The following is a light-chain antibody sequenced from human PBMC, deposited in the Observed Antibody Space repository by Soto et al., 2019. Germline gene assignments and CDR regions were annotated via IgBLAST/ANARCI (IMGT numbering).Light chain of an antibody. J-gene: IGKJ4*01. CDR1: QSISSW. Sequence: DIQMTQSPSTLSASVGDRVTITCRASQSISSWLAWYQQKPGKAPKLLIYDASSLESGVPSRFSGSGSGTEFNLTISNLQPDDFAPYYCQQYNSYPLTFGGGTKVEIK. V-gene: IGKV1-5*01. CDR2: DAS. CDR3: QQYNSYPLT.